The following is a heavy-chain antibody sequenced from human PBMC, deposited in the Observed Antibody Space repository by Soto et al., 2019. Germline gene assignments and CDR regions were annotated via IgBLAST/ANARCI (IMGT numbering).Heavy chain of an antibody. Sequence: ASVKVSCKAAGYTFTSYDINWVRQATGQGLEWMGWMNPNSGNTGYAQKFQGRVTMTRNTSISTAYMELSSLRSEDTAVYYCATTMVRGVIITQPNWFDPWGQGTLVTVSS. J-gene: IGHJ5*02. CDR3: ATTMVRGVIITQPNWFDP. CDR2: MNPNSGNT. CDR1: GYTFTSYD. V-gene: IGHV1-8*01. D-gene: IGHD3-10*01.